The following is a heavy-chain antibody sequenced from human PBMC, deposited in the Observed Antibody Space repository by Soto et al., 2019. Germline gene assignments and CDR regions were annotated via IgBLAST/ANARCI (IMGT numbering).Heavy chain of an antibody. CDR1: GGSISSYY. CDR3: ARVPTAGNFDY. J-gene: IGHJ4*02. Sequence: SETLSLTXTVSGGSISSYYWSWIRQPPGKGLEWIGYIYYSGSTNYNPSLKSRVTISVDTSKNQFSLKLSSVTAADTAVYYCARVPTAGNFDYWGQGTLVTVSS. CDR2: IYYSGST. V-gene: IGHV4-59*01. D-gene: IGHD6-13*01.